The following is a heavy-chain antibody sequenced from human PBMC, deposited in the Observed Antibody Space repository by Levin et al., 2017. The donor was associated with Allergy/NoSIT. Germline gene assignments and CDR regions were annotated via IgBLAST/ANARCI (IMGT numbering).Heavy chain of an antibody. CDR2: IWYDGSNK. CDR1: GFTFSSYG. Sequence: GGSLRLSCAASGFTFSSYGMHWVRQAPGKGLEWVAVIWYDGSNKYYADSVKGRFTISRDNSKNTLYLQMNSLRAEDTAVYYCARGLTSRVYFDYWGQGTLVTVSS. J-gene: IGHJ4*02. CDR3: ARGLTSRVYFDY. V-gene: IGHV3-33*01. D-gene: IGHD3-9*01.